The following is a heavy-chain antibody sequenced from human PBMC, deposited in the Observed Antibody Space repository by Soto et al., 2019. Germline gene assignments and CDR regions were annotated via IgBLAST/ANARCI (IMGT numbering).Heavy chain of an antibody. V-gene: IGHV3-23*01. Sequence: PGGSLRLSCGASGFTVSNYVMNWVRQAPGKGLEWVSLITGGAMHNHYADSVKGRFTISSDNSKNTLYLQMNSLGVEDTAIYYCSRPLVLGGRRPYYGLEVGGQGTRVTVSS. D-gene: IGHD3-22*01. CDR1: GFTVSNYV. CDR3: SRPLVLGGRRPYYGLEV. CDR2: ITGGAMHN. J-gene: IGHJ6*02.